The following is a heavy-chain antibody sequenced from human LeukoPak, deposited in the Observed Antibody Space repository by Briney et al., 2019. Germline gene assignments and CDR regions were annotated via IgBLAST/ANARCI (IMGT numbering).Heavy chain of an antibody. CDR3: ARPSSLRLSVAFDS. V-gene: IGHV4-38-2*02. J-gene: IGHJ4*02. CDR2: MPHSGIT. CDR1: GYSFSSGYY. Sequence: PSETLSLTCTVSGYSFSSGYYWGWIRQPPGKRLEWIGSMPHSGITQYNPSLKSRVTISLDTSKTQFSLKLNSVTAADTAVYYCARPSSLRLSVAFDSWGQGTLVTVSS. D-gene: IGHD1-26*01.